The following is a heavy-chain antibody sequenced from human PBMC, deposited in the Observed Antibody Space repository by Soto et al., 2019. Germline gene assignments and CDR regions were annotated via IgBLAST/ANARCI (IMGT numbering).Heavy chain of an antibody. CDR3: ARATQLSNRGVRGLFDP. Sequence: QVQLVQSGADVKKPGASVKVSCKASGYTFTSYGISWVRQAPGQGLEWVGWISPYNGDTNYAQKLQGSVTMTTDTFTSTAYMELRSLISDDTAVYYCARATQLSNRGVRGLFDPWGQGTLVTVSS. D-gene: IGHD2-2*01. CDR2: ISPYNGDT. V-gene: IGHV1-18*01. CDR1: GYTFTSYG. J-gene: IGHJ5*02.